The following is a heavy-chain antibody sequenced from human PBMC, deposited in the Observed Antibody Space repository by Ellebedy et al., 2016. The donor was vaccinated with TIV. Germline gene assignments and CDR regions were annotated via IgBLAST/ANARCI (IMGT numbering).Heavy chain of an antibody. CDR2: IKQDGSEK. CDR1: GFTFSSNW. Sequence: GESLKISCAASGFTFSSNWMSWVRQTPGKGLEWVAYIKQDGSEKYYVDPVKGRFTISRDNAKNSLYLQMNSLRTEDTAVYYCARGRSFNWGQGTLVTVSS. J-gene: IGHJ4*02. CDR3: ARGRSFN. D-gene: IGHD3-10*01. V-gene: IGHV3-7*03.